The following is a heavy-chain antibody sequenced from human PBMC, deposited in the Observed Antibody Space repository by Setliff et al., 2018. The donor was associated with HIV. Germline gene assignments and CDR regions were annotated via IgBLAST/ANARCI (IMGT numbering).Heavy chain of an antibody. D-gene: IGHD5-12*01. V-gene: IGHV3-48*03. CDR1: GFPFSSYE. J-gene: IGHJ6*02. CDR3: ARGSGYDKGAYHYYYGMDV. Sequence: HPGGSLRLSCAASGFPFSSYEMNWVRQAPGKGLEWVSYISSSGSTIYYAGSVKGRFTISRDNTKNSLYLQMNSLRAEDTAVYYCARGSGYDKGAYHYYYGMDVWGQGTTVTVSS. CDR2: ISSSGSTI.